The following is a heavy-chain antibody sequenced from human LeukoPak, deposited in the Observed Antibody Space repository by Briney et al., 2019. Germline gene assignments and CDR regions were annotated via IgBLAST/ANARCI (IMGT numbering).Heavy chain of an antibody. J-gene: IGHJ6*02. CDR2: ISISAGST. V-gene: IGHV3-23*01. Sequence: TGGSLRLSCAASGFTFSSNDMSWVRQAPGKGLEWVSGISISAGSTYYADPVKGRFTISRDNAKNSLYLQMNSLRDEDTAVYYCARDFRRDGDSGNYYYGMDVWGQGTTVTVSS. CDR3: ARDFRRDGDSGNYYYGMDV. D-gene: IGHD4-17*01. CDR1: GFTFSSND.